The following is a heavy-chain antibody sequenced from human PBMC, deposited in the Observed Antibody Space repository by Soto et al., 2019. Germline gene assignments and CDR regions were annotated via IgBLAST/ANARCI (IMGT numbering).Heavy chain of an antibody. J-gene: IGHJ4*02. D-gene: IGHD2-21*01. CDR1: GGSIISFY. Sequence: SETLSVTCTVAGGSIISFYWSWIRQPPGKGLEWIGYIYYSGSTNYNPSLKSRVTISVDTSKNQFSLKLSSVTSADAAVNYCARSVAHYWGQGTLVTVSS. CDR3: ARSVAHY. V-gene: IGHV4-59*01. CDR2: IYYSGST.